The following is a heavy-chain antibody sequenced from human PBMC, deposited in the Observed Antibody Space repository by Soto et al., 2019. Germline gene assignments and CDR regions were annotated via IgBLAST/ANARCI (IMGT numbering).Heavy chain of an antibody. CDR2: INASGGIT. Sequence: PGGSLRLSCAASGFTFTNYWMHWVRQAPGKGLVWVSSINASGGITTYADSVKGRFTISRDNSKNTVYLQMNSLRVEDTAVYYCANRNYYAKSGYTYPYFDFWGQGSLVTVPQ. V-gene: IGHV3-74*03. D-gene: IGHD3-22*01. CDR3: ANRNYYAKSGYTYPYFDF. J-gene: IGHJ4*02. CDR1: GFTFTNYW.